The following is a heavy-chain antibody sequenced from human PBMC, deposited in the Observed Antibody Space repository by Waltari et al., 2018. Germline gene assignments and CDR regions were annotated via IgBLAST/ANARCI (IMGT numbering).Heavy chain of an antibody. CDR2: IIPIFGTA. CDR3: ARGSGRQDYIWGSLVSFQH. D-gene: IGHD3-16*01. V-gene: IGHV1-69*13. CDR1: GGTFSSYA. Sequence: QVQLVQSGAEVKKPGSSVKVSCKASGGTFSSYAISWVRQAPGQGLEWMGGIIPIFGTANYAQKFQGRVTITADESTSTAYMELSSLRSEDTAVYYCARGSGRQDYIWGSLVSFQHWGQGTLVTVSS. J-gene: IGHJ1*01.